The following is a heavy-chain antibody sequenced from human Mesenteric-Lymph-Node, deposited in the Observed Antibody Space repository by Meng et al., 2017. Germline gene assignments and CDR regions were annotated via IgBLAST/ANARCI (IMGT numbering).Heavy chain of an antibody. J-gene: IGHJ6*02. V-gene: IGHV3-23*01. CDR3: AKGGRTNYYYGMDV. Sequence: GGSLRLSCAASGFTFSSYAMSWVRQAPGKGLEWVSAIRGSGGSTYYADSVKGRFTISRDNSKNKLYLQMNSLRAEDTAVYYCAKGGRTNYYYGMDVWGQGTTVTVSS. D-gene: IGHD3-16*01. CDR2: IRGSGGST. CDR1: GFTFSSYA.